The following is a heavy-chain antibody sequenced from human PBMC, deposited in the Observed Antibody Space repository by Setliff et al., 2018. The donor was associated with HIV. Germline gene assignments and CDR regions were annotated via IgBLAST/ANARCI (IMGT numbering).Heavy chain of an antibody. CDR3: ARGPIDYYDRVYFDY. CDR1: RYIFTNYW. J-gene: IGHJ4*02. D-gene: IGHD3-22*01. Sequence: GESLKISCKGSRYIFTNYWIGWVRQMPGKGLEWMGIIYPGDSDTRYSPSFQGQVTMSADKSISTAYLQWSSLRAPDTAMYYCARGPIDYYDRVYFDYWGRGTLVTVSS. V-gene: IGHV5-51*01. CDR2: IYPGDSDT.